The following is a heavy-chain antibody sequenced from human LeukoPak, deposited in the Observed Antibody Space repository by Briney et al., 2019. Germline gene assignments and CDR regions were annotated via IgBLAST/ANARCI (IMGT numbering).Heavy chain of an antibody. V-gene: IGHV3-23*01. CDR1: GFTFSSHD. Sequence: GGSLRLSCAASGFTFSSHDMSWVRQAPGKGLEWVSAITTSGGSTYYADSVRGRFTISRDNYKNTLYLQMNSLTAEDTALYYCAKEPYSGSQLLDYWGQGTLVTVSS. D-gene: IGHD1-26*01. CDR2: ITTSGGST. CDR3: AKEPYSGSQLLDY. J-gene: IGHJ4*02.